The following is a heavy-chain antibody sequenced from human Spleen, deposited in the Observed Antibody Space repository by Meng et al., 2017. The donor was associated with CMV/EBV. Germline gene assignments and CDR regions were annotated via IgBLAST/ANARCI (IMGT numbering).Heavy chain of an antibody. J-gene: IGHJ4*02. V-gene: IGHV3-30*04. CDR1: GFTFSSYA. CDR3: ARDRKTRLPPAYFDY. CDR2: ISYDGNNK. Sequence: GESLKISCAASGFTFSSYAMHWVRQAPAKGLEWVAVISYDGNNKYYPDSVKGRFTISRDNSKNTLYLQMNSLRAEDTALYYCARDRKTRLPPAYFDYWGQGTLVTVSS. D-gene: IGHD2-2*01.